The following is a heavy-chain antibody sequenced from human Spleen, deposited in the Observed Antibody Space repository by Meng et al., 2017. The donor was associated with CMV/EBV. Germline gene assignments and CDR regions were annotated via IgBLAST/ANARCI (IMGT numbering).Heavy chain of an antibody. Sequence: SLRLSCGASGFTFSSYSMYWVRQAPGQGLEWVSSIGSGGSPTFYTDSAKGRFTISRDNSKSTLHLQMNSLRAEDTAVYYCAGGNWFDPWGQGTLVTVSS. CDR1: GFTFSSYS. J-gene: IGHJ5*02. V-gene: IGHV3-23*01. CDR2: IGSGGSPT. CDR3: AGGNWFDP.